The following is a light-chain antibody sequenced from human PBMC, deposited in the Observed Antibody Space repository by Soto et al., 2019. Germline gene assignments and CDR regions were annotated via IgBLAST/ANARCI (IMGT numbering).Light chain of an antibody. Sequence: EIVLTQSPGTLSLSPGERATLSCRASQSVSSSYLAWYQQKPGQAPRLLIHGASSRATGIPDRFSGSGSGTDFTLTISRLEPEDFAVYYCQQYGSSPVTFGQGTKLEIK. J-gene: IGKJ2*01. CDR1: QSVSSSY. CDR2: GAS. CDR3: QQYGSSPVT. V-gene: IGKV3-20*01.